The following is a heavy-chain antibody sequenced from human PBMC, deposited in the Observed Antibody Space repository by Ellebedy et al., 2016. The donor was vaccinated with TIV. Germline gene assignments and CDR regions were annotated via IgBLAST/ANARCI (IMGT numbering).Heavy chain of an antibody. V-gene: IGHV3-7*01. D-gene: IGHD2-21*01. CDR1: GFTFSKYW. Sequence: GESLKISCAASGFTFSKYWMSWVRQAPGKGLEWVANIKEDGSEKYYVDSVKGRFTISRDNAKNSLYLQMNSLRVEDTAVYYCARSIIVHYYWGQGTLVTVSS. J-gene: IGHJ4*02. CDR2: IKEDGSEK. CDR3: ARSIIVHYY.